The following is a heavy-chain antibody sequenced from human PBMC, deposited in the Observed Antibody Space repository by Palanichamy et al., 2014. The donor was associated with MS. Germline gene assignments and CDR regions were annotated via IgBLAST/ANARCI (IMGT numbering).Heavy chain of an antibody. CDR1: VYTLPATV. CDR2: ISAYNGNT. CDR3: ARGNYYDSSGYWAFNAFDI. Sequence: VQLVQSGAEVTKPGGLSEGLLARLLVYTLPATVSGWVRQAPGQGLEWMGWISAYNGNTNYAQKLQGRVTMTTDTSTSTAYMELRSLRSDDTAVYYCARGNYYDSSGYWAFNAFDIWGQGTMVTVSS. J-gene: IGHJ3*02. D-gene: IGHD3-22*01. V-gene: IGHV1-18*04.